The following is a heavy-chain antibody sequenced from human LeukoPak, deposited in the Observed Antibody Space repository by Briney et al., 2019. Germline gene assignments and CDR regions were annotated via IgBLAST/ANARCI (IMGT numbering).Heavy chain of an antibody. CDR3: ARGSTMVRGVIITFESLFFDY. Sequence: NPSETLSLTCTVSGYSISSGYYWGWIRQPPGKGLEWIGSIYHSGSTYYNPSLKSRVTISVDTSKNQFSLKLSSVTAADTAVYYCARGSTMVRGVIITFESLFFDYWGQGTLVTVSS. D-gene: IGHD3-10*01. J-gene: IGHJ4*02. CDR1: GYSISSGYY. CDR2: IYHSGST. V-gene: IGHV4-38-2*02.